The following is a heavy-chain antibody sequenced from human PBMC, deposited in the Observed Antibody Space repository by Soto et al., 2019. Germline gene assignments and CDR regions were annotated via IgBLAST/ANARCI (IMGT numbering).Heavy chain of an antibody. CDR2: ISYDGSNK. V-gene: IGHV3-30*18. CDR3: AKELSGWHPFDY. Sequence: PGGSLRLSCAASGFTFSSYGMHWVRQAPGKGLEWVAVISYDGSNKYYADSVKGRFTISRDNSKNTLYLQMNSLRAEDTAVYYCAKELSGWHPFDYWGQGTLVTVSS. CDR1: GFTFSSYG. D-gene: IGHD6-19*01. J-gene: IGHJ4*02.